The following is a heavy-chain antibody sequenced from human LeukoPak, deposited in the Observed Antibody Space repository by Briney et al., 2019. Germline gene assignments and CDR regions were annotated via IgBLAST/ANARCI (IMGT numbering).Heavy chain of an antibody. CDR3: ARQLPRLITMVRGVISDY. CDR1: GYTFTGYY. CDR2: INPNSGGT. J-gene: IGHJ4*02. Sequence: GASVKVSCKASGYTFTGYYMHWVRRAPGQGLEWMGWINPNSGGTNYAQKFQGRVTMTRDTSISTAYMELSRLRSDDTAVYYCARQLPRLITMVRGVISDYWGQGTLVTVSS. D-gene: IGHD3-10*01. V-gene: IGHV1-2*02.